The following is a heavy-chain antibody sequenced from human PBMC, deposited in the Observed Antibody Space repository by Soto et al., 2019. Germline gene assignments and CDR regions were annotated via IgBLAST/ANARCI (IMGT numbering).Heavy chain of an antibody. V-gene: IGHV3-23*01. D-gene: IGHD2-2*01. J-gene: IGHJ6*02. CDR1: GFTFSSYG. CDR3: AKGSVVGADYSYGMDV. CDR2: VSGSGGSV. Sequence: PGGSLRLSCAAAGFTFSSYGMSWVRQAPGKGLEWVSAVSGSGGSVYYADSVRGRFTISRDNSKNTLYLQVNSLRAEDTAIYYCAKGSVVGADYSYGMDVWGQGTTVTAP.